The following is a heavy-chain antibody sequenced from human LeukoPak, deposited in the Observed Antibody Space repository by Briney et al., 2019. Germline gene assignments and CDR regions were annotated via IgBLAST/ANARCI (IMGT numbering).Heavy chain of an antibody. CDR1: GFSFSDYS. CDR3: VGWGSDES. J-gene: IGHJ5*02. CDR2: ISSSSSTV. D-gene: IGHD3-10*01. Sequence: GGSLRLSCAGGFSFSDYSMNWIRQAPGKGLEWVSYISSSSSTVYYTDSVKGRFTISRDNAKRSLYLQMNSLRAEDTAVDYCVGWGSDESWGQGTLVTVSS. V-gene: IGHV3-48*01.